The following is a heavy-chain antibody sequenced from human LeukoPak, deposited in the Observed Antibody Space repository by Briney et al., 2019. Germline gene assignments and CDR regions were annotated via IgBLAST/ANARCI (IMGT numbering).Heavy chain of an antibody. CDR2: IKQDESAK. Sequence: PGGSLRLSCAASGFIFDNYWMSWVRQAPEKGLERVANIKQDESAKYYVDSVKGRFTISRDNAKNTLYLQMDSLRADDTAVYYCARLQWPQLRAFDIWGQGTMVTVSS. V-gene: IGHV3-7*01. J-gene: IGHJ3*02. CDR3: ARLQWPQLRAFDI. CDR1: GFIFDNYW. D-gene: IGHD5-24*01.